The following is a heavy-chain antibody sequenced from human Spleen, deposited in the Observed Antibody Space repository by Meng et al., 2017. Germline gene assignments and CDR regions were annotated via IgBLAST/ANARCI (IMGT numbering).Heavy chain of an antibody. V-gene: IGHV3-15*01. CDR2: IKSKPDGETI. CDR3: AKTLVQIWFEASFDY. Sequence: GESLKISCEGSGFTFSNAYMTWVRQVPGKRLEWVGRIKSKPDGETIDYGAPVKGRFTISRDDSKNTVYLQMNSLKTEDTAIYYCAKTLVQIWFEASFDYWGRGTLVTVSS. CDR1: GFTFSNAY. D-gene: IGHD3-10*01. J-gene: IGHJ4*02.